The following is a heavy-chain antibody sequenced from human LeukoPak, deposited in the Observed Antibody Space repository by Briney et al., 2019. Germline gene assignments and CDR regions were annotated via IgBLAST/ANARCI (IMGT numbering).Heavy chain of an antibody. Sequence: PGGSLRLSCAASGFTFSSYSMTWVRQAPGKGLEWVSSISSSSSYIYYADSVKGRFTISRDNAKNSLYLHMNSLRAEDTAVYYCARPLKRWFGELRDAFDIWGQGTMVTVSS. V-gene: IGHV3-21*01. J-gene: IGHJ3*02. CDR1: GFTFSSYS. CDR3: ARPLKRWFGELRDAFDI. CDR2: ISSSSSYI. D-gene: IGHD3-10*01.